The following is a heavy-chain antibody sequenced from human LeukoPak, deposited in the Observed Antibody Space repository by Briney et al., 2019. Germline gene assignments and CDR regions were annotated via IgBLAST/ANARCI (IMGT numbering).Heavy chain of an antibody. CDR1: GFTVSTKY. D-gene: IGHD5-18*01. CDR3: ARGRGRGYSYGYNWFDP. CDR2: LYSGGNT. J-gene: IGHJ5*02. V-gene: IGHV3-66*01. Sequence: GGSLRLSCAASGFTVSTKYMTWVRQAPGKGLEWVSVLYSGGNTYYADSVKGRFSISRDNSKNTLYLQMNSLRAEDTAVYYCARGRGRGYSYGYNWFDPWGQGTLVTVSS.